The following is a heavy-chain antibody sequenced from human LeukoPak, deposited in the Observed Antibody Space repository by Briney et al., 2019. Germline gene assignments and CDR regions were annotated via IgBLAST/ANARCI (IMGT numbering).Heavy chain of an antibody. CDR3: ARHYFDSNGNFDY. CDR2: IYYSGST. CDR1: GGSISNFY. D-gene: IGHD3-22*01. J-gene: IGHJ4*02. Sequence: SETLSLTCAVSGGSISNFYWSWIRQPPGKGLEWIGYIYYSGSTNYNPSLKSRVTISVGMSKNQFSLKLSSVTAADTAVYYCARHYFDSNGNFDYWGQGTLVTVSS. V-gene: IGHV4-59*08.